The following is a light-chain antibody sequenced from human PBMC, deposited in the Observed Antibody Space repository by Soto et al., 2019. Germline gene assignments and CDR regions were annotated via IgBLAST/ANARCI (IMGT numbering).Light chain of an antibody. Sequence: EIVMTQSPATLAVSPGDTATLSCRASQSLSDNLAWYQQKPGRAPRLLIFRASTRAKGVPARFSGRGSGTEFTLTISGLQSEDFAVYYCKQYNNWPPWTFGPGTKVDIK. CDR2: RAS. J-gene: IGKJ1*01. CDR3: KQYNNWPPWT. CDR1: QSLSDN. V-gene: IGKV3-15*01.